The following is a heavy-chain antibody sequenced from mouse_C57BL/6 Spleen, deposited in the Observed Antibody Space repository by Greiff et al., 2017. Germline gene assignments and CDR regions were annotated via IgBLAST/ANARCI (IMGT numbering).Heavy chain of an antibody. CDR1: GYTFTGYR. Sequence: QVQLQQSGAELMKPGASVKLSCKASGYTFTGYRIEWVKQRPGHGLEWIGEIFPGSGSTNYNEKLKGKATFTADTSSNTAYMQLSSLTTEDTAMYYCARLTGDVWFACWGQGILVTVSA. CDR3: ARLTGDVWFAC. D-gene: IGHD3-1*01. V-gene: IGHV1-9*01. J-gene: IGHJ3*01. CDR2: IFPGSGST.